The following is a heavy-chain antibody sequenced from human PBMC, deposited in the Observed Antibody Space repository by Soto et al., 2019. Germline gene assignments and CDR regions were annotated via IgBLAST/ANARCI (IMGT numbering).Heavy chain of an antibody. CDR1: GFTFSSYW. J-gene: IGHJ4*02. D-gene: IGHD6-19*01. CDR2: IKEDGSEK. CDR3: AREHKKWLVRIDY. Sequence: EVQLVESWGGLVQPGESLRLSCAASGFTFSSYWMNWVRQAPGKGLEWVANIKEDGSEKYYVDSVKGRFTISRDNAKNSLYLQMNSLRAEDTAIYYCAREHKKWLVRIDYWGQGSLVTVSS. V-gene: IGHV3-7*01.